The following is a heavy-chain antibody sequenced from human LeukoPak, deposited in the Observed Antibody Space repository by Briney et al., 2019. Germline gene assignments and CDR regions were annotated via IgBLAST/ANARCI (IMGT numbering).Heavy chain of an antibody. D-gene: IGHD6-13*01. CDR1: GGSISSSSYY. Sequence: NPSETLSLTCTVSGGSISSSSYYWGWIRQPPGKGLEWIGSIYYSGSTYYNPSLKSRATISVDTSKNQFSLKLSSVTAADTAVYYCATQSIAAVGYWGQGTLVTVST. CDR2: IYYSGST. CDR3: ATQSIAAVGY. J-gene: IGHJ4*02. V-gene: IGHV4-39*01.